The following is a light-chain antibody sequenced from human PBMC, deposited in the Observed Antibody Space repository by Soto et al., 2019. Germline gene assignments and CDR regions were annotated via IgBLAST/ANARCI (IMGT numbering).Light chain of an antibody. V-gene: IGKV3-20*01. CDR2: GAS. J-gene: IGKJ1*01. Sequence: ESVLTQSPGTLSLSPGEKATLSCRASQSVGSSYLAWYQQKPGQAPRLLIYGASSRATGIPDRFSGSGSGTDFTLTVSRLEPEDFAVYYCQQFGSSSWTFGQGTRWISN. CDR3: QQFGSSSWT. CDR1: QSVGSSY.